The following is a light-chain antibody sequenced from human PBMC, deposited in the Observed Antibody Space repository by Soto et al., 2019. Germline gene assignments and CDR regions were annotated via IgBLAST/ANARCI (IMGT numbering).Light chain of an antibody. CDR2: LEGSGSY. V-gene: IGLV4-60*02. CDR3: ETWDSNNWV. J-gene: IGLJ3*02. CDR1: SGHSSYI. Sequence: QSVLTQSSSASASLGSSVKLTCTLSSGHSSYIIAWHQQQPGKAPRYLMKLEGSGSYNEGSGVPDRFSGSSSGADRYLTISNLQFEDEADYYCETWDSNNWVFGGGTKLTVL.